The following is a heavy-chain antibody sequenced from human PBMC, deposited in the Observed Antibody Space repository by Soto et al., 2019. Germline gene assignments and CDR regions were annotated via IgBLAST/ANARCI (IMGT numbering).Heavy chain of an antibody. J-gene: IGHJ6*02. CDR2: MNPNSGNT. V-gene: IGHV1-8*01. D-gene: IGHD3-9*01. CDR3: ARGASLRYFDWLTPHYYYGMDV. CDR1: GYTFTSYD. Sequence: ASVKVSCKASGYTFTSYDINWVRQATGQGREWMGWMNPNSGNTGYAQKFQGRVTMTRNTSISTAYMELSSLRSEDTAVYYCARGASLRYFDWLTPHYYYGMDVWGQGXTVTVYS.